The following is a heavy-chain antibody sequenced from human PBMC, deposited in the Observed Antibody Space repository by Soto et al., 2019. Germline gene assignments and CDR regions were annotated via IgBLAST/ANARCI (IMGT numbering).Heavy chain of an antibody. V-gene: IGHV4-31*03. CDR3: ARGGGSTKVDY. J-gene: IGHJ4*02. CDR1: GGSITSSGYY. D-gene: IGHD2-2*01. CDR2: TSNSGST. Sequence: QVQLQESGPGLVKPSQTLSLTCTVSGGSITSSGYYWSWIRQHPGEGLEWIGFTSNSGSTSYNPSTKIRVTISVDTSSNPFSLNLKSVTAADTAVYSCARGGGSTKVDYWGQGTLVTVSP.